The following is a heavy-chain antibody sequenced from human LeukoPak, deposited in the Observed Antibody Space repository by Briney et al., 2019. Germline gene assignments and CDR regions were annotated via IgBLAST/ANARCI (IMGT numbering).Heavy chain of an antibody. J-gene: IGHJ5*02. D-gene: IGHD3-9*01. Sequence: ASVKVSCKASGYTFTSYGINWVRQATGQGLEWMGWMNPNSGNTGYAQKFQGRVTMTRNTSISTAYMELSSLRSEDTAVCYCARPNVLRYFDWLLPAERWFDPWGQGTLVTVSS. CDR3: ARPNVLRYFDWLLPAERWFDP. V-gene: IGHV1-8*02. CDR1: GYTFTSYG. CDR2: MNPNSGNT.